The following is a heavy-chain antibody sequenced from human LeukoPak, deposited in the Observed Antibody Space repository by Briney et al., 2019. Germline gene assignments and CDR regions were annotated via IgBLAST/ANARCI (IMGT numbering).Heavy chain of an antibody. V-gene: IGHV3-53*05. CDR2: VYAGGRT. D-gene: IGHD1-26*01. CDR3: AKANPLIVGARAGGPINF. CDR1: GFTVSNNY. Sequence: GSLRLSCAASGFTVSNNYMSWVRQAPGKGLEWVSVVYAGGRTYYADSAKGRFTISRDNSKNSIYLQMNSLRIEDTAVYYCAKANPLIVGARAGGPINFWGQGTMVTVSS. J-gene: IGHJ3*01.